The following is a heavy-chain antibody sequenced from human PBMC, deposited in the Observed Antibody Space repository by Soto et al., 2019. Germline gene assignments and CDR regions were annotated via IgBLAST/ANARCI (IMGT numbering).Heavy chain of an antibody. CDR3: AREGRYSSGWYPDWFDP. D-gene: IGHD6-19*01. V-gene: IGHV4-61*01. Sequence: SSETLSLTCTVSGGSVSSGSYYWSCIRQPPGKGLEWIGYIYYSGGTNYNPSLKSRVTISVDTSKNQFSLKLSSVTAADTAVYYCAREGRYSSGWYPDWFDPWGQGTLVTVSS. CDR2: IYYSGGT. J-gene: IGHJ5*02. CDR1: GGSVSSGSYY.